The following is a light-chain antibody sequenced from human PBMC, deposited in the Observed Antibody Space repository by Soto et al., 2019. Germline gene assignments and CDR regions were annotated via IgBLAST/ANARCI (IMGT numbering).Light chain of an antibody. CDR3: SSYTTSTTRII. Sequence: QSALTQPASVSGSPEQSITISCTGPGSDVGSFDLVSWYQQHPGKAPKLIIFEGSKRPSGVSDRFSGSKSGNTASLTISGLQAEDEADYYCSSYTTSTTRIIFGGGTQLTVL. J-gene: IGLJ2*01. CDR1: GSDVGSFDL. CDR2: EGS. V-gene: IGLV2-14*02.